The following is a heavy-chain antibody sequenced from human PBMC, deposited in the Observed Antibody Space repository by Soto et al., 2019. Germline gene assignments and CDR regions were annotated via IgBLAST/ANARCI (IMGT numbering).Heavy chain of an antibody. CDR2: INWNGGST. CDR1: GFTFDDYG. Sequence: GGSLRLSCAASGFTFDDYGMSWVRQAPGKGLEWVSGINWNGGSTGYADSVKGRFTISRDNAKNSLYLQMNSLRAEDTALYYCARYYYDSSEYYYYYGMDVWGQGTTVTVSS. D-gene: IGHD3-22*01. V-gene: IGHV3-20*04. J-gene: IGHJ6*02. CDR3: ARYYYDSSEYYYYYGMDV.